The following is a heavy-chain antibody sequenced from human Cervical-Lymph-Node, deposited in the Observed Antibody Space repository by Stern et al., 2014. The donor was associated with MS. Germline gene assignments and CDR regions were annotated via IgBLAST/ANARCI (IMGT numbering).Heavy chain of an antibody. Sequence: VQLVQSGGGVVQPGRSLRLSCAASGFTFSSYGMHWVRQAPGKGLEWVAAISYDGSNKYYADSVNVRFTISRDNSKNTLYLQMNSLRAEDTAVYYCARSSSPSPYYYYGMDVWGQGTTVTVSS. D-gene: IGHD6-13*01. V-gene: IGHV3-33*01. CDR3: ARSSSPSPYYYYGMDV. CDR1: GFTFSSYG. J-gene: IGHJ6*02. CDR2: ISYDGSNK.